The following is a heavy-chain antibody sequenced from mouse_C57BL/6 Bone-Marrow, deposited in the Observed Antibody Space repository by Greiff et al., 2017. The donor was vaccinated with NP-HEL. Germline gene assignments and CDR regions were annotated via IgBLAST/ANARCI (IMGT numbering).Heavy chain of an antibody. Sequence: EVMLVESGGGLVQPGGSLKLSCAASGFTFSDYYMYWVRQTPEKRLEWVAYISNGGGSTYYPDTVKGRFTISSDNAKNTLYLQMGRLKSEDTAMYYCARRGTTVVAPSYYAMDYWGQGTSVTVSS. CDR3: ARRGTTVVAPSYYAMDY. D-gene: IGHD1-1*01. V-gene: IGHV5-12*01. J-gene: IGHJ4*01. CDR1: GFTFSDYY. CDR2: ISNGGGST.